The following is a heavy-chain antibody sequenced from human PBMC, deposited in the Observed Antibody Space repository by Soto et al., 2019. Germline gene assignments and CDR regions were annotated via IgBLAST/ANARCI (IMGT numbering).Heavy chain of an antibody. CDR1: GYTFTSYY. D-gene: IGHD6-19*01. CDR2: ISAYNGNT. Sequence: ASVKVSCKASGYTFTSYYMNWVRQAPGQGLEWMGWISAYNGNTNYAQKLQGRVTMTTDTSTSTAHMELRSLRYDDTAMYYCVRDRGAYTSGWFGNFWGPGTLVTVSS. J-gene: IGHJ4*02. V-gene: IGHV1-18*04. CDR3: VRDRGAYTSGWFGNF.